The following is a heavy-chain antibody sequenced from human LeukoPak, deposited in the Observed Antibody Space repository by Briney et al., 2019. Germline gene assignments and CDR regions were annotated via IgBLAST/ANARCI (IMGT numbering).Heavy chain of an antibody. CDR1: GGSISSGGYS. Sequence: PSQTLSLTCAVSGGSISSGGYSWSWIRQPPGKGLEWIGYIYHSGSTYYNPSLKSRVTISVDRSKNQFSLKLSSVTAADTAVYYCARRYGSGSDYYYYGMDVWGQGTTVTVSS. J-gene: IGHJ6*02. CDR2: IYHSGST. CDR3: ARRYGSGSDYYYYGMDV. V-gene: IGHV4-30-2*01. D-gene: IGHD3-10*01.